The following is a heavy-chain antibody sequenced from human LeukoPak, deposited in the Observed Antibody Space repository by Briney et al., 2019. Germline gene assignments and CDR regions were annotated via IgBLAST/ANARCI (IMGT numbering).Heavy chain of an antibody. D-gene: IGHD6-6*01. CDR3: AREVKAARPGI. CDR2: INHSGST. V-gene: IGHV4-34*01. Sequence: SETLSLTCAVYGGSFSGYYWSWIRQPPGKGLEWIGEINHSGSTNYNPSLKSRVTISVDTSKNQFSLKLSSVTAADTAVYCCAREVKAARPGIWGQGTIVTVSS. CDR1: GGSFSGYY. J-gene: IGHJ3*02.